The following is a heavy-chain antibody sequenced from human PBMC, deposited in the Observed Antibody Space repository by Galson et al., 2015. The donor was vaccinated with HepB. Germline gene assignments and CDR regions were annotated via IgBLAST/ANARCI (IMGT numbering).Heavy chain of an antibody. CDR3: ARHVGIVATIRGYYGMDV. D-gene: IGHD5-12*01. CDR1: GYSFTSYW. J-gene: IGHJ6*02. Sequence: QSGAEVKKPGESLKISCKGSGYSFTSYWIGWVRQMPGKGLEWMGIIYPGDSDTRYSPSFQGQVTISADKSISTAYLQWSSLKASDTAMYYCARHVGIVATIRGYYGMDVWGQGTTVTVSS. CDR2: IYPGDSDT. V-gene: IGHV5-51*01.